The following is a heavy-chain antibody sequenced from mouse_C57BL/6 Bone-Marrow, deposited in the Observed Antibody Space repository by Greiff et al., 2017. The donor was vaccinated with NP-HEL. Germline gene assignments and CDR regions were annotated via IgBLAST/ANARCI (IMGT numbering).Heavy chain of an antibody. J-gene: IGHJ4*01. Sequence: EVQLQQSGPELVKPGASVKISCKASGYTFTDYYMNWVKQSHGKSLEWIGDINPNNGGTSYNQKFKGKATLTVDKSSSTAYMQLSSLTYEDSAVYYCARRTYYAMDYWGQGTSVTVSS. CDR2: INPNNGGT. CDR1: GYTFTDYY. CDR3: ARRTYYAMDY. V-gene: IGHV1-26*01.